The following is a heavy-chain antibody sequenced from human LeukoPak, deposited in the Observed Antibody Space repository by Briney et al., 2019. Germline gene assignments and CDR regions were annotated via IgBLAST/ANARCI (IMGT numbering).Heavy chain of an antibody. CDR1: GGSISSYY. Sequence: ASETLSLTCTVSGGSISSYYWSWIRQPPGKGLEWIGYIYYSGSTNYNPSLKSRVTISVDTSKNQFSLKLSSVTAADTAVYYCARVSGSYYEGNWFDPWGQGTLVTVSS. CDR3: ARVSGSYYEGNWFDP. D-gene: IGHD1-26*01. J-gene: IGHJ5*02. CDR2: IYYSGST. V-gene: IGHV4-59*01.